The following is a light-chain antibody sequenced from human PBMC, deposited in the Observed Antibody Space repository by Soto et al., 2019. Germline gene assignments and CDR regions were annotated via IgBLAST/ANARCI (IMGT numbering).Light chain of an antibody. V-gene: IGLV2-14*01. CDR2: DVS. CDR3: SSYTSSSTLV. CDR1: TSYVGGYNS. Sequence: QSVLTQPASVSGSPGQSITVSCTGTTSYVGGYNSVSWYQQHPGKVPKLMIYDVSNRPSGVSNRFSGSKSGNTASLTISGLQAEDEADYYCSSYTSSSTLVFGTGTKVTVL. J-gene: IGLJ1*01.